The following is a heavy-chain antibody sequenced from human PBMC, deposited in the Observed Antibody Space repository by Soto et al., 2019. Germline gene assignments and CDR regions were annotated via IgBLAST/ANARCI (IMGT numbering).Heavy chain of an antibody. CDR1: GYTFTSYG. D-gene: IGHD3-3*01. V-gene: IGHV1-18*01. Sequence: ASVKISCKASGYTFTSYGITWVRQAPGQGLEWMGWISAYNGNTNYAQKLQGRVTMTTDTSTSTAYMELRSLRADDTAVYYCARNDFWSGYMGSHYDSGMEVWGEGTKVTVSS. CDR3: ARNDFWSGYMGSHYDSGMEV. CDR2: ISAYNGNT. J-gene: IGHJ6*02.